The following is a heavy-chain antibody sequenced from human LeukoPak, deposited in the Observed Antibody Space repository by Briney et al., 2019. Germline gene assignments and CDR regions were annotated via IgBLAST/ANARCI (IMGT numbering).Heavy chain of an antibody. D-gene: IGHD3-22*01. CDR3: ARTYYDSSGYYPYFDY. V-gene: IGHV1-69*10. CDR2: IIPILGIA. J-gene: IGHJ4*02. Sequence: ASVKVSCKASGYTFTGYYMHWVRQAPGQGLEWMGWIIPILGIANYAQKFQGRVTITADKSTSTAYMELSSLRSEDTAVYYCARTYYDSSGYYPYFDYWGQGTLVTVSS. CDR1: GYTFTGYY.